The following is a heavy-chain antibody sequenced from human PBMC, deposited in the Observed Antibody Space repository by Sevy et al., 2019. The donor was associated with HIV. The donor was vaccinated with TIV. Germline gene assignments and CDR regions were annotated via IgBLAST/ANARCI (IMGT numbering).Heavy chain of an antibody. D-gene: IGHD6-13*01. CDR3: ATGTTDSSISWVFDV. J-gene: IGHJ3*01. CDR2: LSGSGGTT. Sequence: GGSLRLSCAASGFTFSAYAMSWVRQAPGKGLEWVSGLSGSGGTTYYADSVKGRFSISRDNSKNKLYLQMSSLRIEDTAVYYCATGTTDSSISWVFDVWGQGTMVTVSS. V-gene: IGHV3-23*01. CDR1: GFTFSAYA.